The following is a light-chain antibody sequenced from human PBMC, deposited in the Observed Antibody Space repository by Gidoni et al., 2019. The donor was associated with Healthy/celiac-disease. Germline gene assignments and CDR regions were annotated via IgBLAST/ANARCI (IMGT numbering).Light chain of an antibody. Sequence: DIQLTSSPSTLSASIGNRVTITCRASQCISSWLAWYQQKPGKAPKLLIYKASSLESGVPSRFSGSGSGTEFTLTISSLQPDDFATYYCQQYNSSPLTFGGGTKVEIK. J-gene: IGKJ4*01. CDR1: QCISSW. CDR2: KAS. V-gene: IGKV1-5*03. CDR3: QQYNSSPLT.